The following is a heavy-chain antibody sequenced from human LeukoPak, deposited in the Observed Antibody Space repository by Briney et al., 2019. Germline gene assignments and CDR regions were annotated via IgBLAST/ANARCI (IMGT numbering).Heavy chain of an antibody. CDR2: IDSDTPTI. D-gene: IGHD1-1*01. Sequence: PGGSLRLSCAASGFTFSTYSMNWVRQAPGKGLEWLSYIDSDTPTIYYADSVKGRFTIYRDNSKNTLYLKMNSLRAEDTAIYYCAREWKFDIWGQGTMVTVSS. J-gene: IGHJ3*02. CDR1: GFTFSTYS. V-gene: IGHV3-48*01. CDR3: AREWKFDI.